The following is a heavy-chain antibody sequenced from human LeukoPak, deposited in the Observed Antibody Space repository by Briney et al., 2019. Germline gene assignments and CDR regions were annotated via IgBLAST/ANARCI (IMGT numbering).Heavy chain of an antibody. D-gene: IGHD3-10*01. CDR1: GGSISSYY. CDR2: IYYSGST. CDR3: ARGGYYGSGNYYNVDY. V-gene: IGHV4-59*01. Sequence: SETLSLTCTVSGGSISSYYRSWIRQPPGKGLEWIGYIYYSGSTNYNPSLKSRVTMSIDTSKNQFSLKLSSVTAADTAVYYCARGGYYGSGNYYNVDYWGQGTLVTVSS. J-gene: IGHJ4*02.